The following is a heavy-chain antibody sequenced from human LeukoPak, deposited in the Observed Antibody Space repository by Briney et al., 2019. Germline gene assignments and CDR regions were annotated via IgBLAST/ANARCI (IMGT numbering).Heavy chain of an antibody. Sequence: SETLSLTCTVSGGSINRINYYWGWIRQPPGKGLEWIGTIYYSGSTYSNPSLKSRVTISVDTSKNQFSLKLSSVTAADTAVYYCARVPTVTFFDYWGQGTLVTVSS. V-gene: IGHV4-39*07. CDR3: ARVPTVTFFDY. D-gene: IGHD4-17*01. CDR2: IYYSGST. CDR1: GGSINRINYY. J-gene: IGHJ4*02.